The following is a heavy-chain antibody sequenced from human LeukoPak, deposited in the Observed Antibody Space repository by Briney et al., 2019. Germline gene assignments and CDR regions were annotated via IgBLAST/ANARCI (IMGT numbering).Heavy chain of an antibody. D-gene: IGHD5-12*01. Sequence: ASVRVSCKVSGYTLTELSMHWVRQAPGKGLEWMGGFDPEDGETIYAQKFQGRVTMTEDTSTDTAYMELSSLRSEDTAVYYCATLRGYSGYDNYHFDYWGQGTLVTVSS. J-gene: IGHJ4*02. CDR2: FDPEDGET. CDR3: ATLRGYSGYDNYHFDY. V-gene: IGHV1-24*01. CDR1: GYTLTELS.